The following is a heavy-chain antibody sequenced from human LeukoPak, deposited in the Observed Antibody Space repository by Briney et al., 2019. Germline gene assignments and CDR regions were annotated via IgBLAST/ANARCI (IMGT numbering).Heavy chain of an antibody. CDR1: GGSISSGGYY. J-gene: IGHJ5*02. D-gene: IGHD4-11*01. Sequence: SQTLSLTCTVSGGSISSGGYYWSWIRQHPGKGLEWIGYIYYSGSTYYNPSLKSRVTISVDTSKSQFSLKLSSVTAADTAVYYCARNYNDYNNWFDPWGQGTLVTVSS. CDR3: ARNYNDYNNWFDP. CDR2: IYYSGST. V-gene: IGHV4-31*03.